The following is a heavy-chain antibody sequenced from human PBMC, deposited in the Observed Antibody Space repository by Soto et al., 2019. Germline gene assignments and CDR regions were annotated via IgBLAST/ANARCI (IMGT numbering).Heavy chain of an antibody. J-gene: IGHJ6*02. Sequence: QVQLVQSGAEVKKPGASVKVSCKASGYTFTSYDINWVRQATGQGLEWMGWMNPNSGNTGYAQKFQGRVTMTRNTSISTAYIELSSLRSKDSAVYYCARVNAAYYDFGSGTFYYYCGMDVWGQGTTVTVSS. CDR3: ARVNAAYYDFGSGTFYYYCGMDV. CDR2: MNPNSGNT. CDR1: GYTFTSYD. D-gene: IGHD3-3*01. V-gene: IGHV1-8*01.